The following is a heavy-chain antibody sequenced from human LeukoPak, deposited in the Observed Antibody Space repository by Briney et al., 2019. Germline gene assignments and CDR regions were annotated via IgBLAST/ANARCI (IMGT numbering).Heavy chain of an antibody. CDR3: ARGTPTTRDFDY. J-gene: IGHJ4*02. V-gene: IGHV3-21*01. D-gene: IGHD4-11*01. CDR1: GFTFSSYS. CDR2: ISSSSSYI. Sequence: GGSLRLSCAASGFTFSSYSMNWVRQAPGKGLEWVSSISSSSSYIYYADSVKGRFTISRDNAKNSLYLQMNSLRAEDTAVYYCARGTPTTRDFDYWGQGTLVTVSS.